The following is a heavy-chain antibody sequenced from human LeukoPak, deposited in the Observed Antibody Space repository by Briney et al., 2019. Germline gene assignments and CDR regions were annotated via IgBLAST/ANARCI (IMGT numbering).Heavy chain of an antibody. CDR1: GFTFSSYG. CDR2: IWYDGSNK. CDR3: ARGYCSSTSCYYYYYGMDV. Sequence: PGRSLRLSCAASGFTFSSYGMHWVRQAPGKGLEWVAVIWYDGSNKYYADSVKGRFTISRDNSKNTLYLQMNSLRAEDTAVYYCARGYCSSTSCYYYYYGMDVWGQGTTVTVSS. D-gene: IGHD2-2*01. J-gene: IGHJ6*02. V-gene: IGHV3-33*01.